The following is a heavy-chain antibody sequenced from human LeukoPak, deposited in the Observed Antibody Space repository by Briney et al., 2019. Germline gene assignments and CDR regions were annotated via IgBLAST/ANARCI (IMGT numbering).Heavy chain of an antibody. D-gene: IGHD6-6*01. J-gene: IGHJ4*02. CDR1: GFTFSSYS. V-gene: IGHV3-21*01. Sequence: GGSLRLSCAASGFTFSSYSMNWVRQAPGKGLEWVSSISSSSSYIYCADSVKGRFTISRDNAKNSLYLQMNSLRAEDTAVYYCARDGTEYSSIPFDYWGQGTLVTVSS. CDR2: ISSSSSYI. CDR3: ARDGTEYSSIPFDY.